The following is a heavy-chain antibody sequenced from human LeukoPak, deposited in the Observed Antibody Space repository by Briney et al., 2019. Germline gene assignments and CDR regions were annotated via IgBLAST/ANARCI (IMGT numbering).Heavy chain of an antibody. J-gene: IGHJ4*02. D-gene: IGHD2-21*01. CDR3: ASRHDLID. V-gene: IGHV3-21*01. CDR2: ISSSSNYI. Sequence: GGSLRLSCAASGFTFSSYTMNWVRQAPGKGLEWVSSISSSSNYIYYADSLEGRFTISRDNARNSLYLQVNSLRAEDTAVYYCASRHDLIDWGQGTLVTVSS. CDR1: GFTFSSYT.